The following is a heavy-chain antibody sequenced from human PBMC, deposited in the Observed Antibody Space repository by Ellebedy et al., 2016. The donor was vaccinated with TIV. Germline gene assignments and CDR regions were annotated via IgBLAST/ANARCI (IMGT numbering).Heavy chain of an antibody. CDR2: FYYSGIT. CDR1: CDSISSGGYY. V-gene: IGHV4-31*03. CDR3: ARGNDIRGYFPHFEY. D-gene: IGHD3-22*01. J-gene: IGHJ4*02. Sequence: MPSETLSLTCTVSCDSISSGGYYWSWIRQHPGKGLEWIGYFYYSGITKYNPSLKSRVTISVDTSKNQFSLSLSSVTAAETAVYYCARGNDIRGYFPHFEYWGQGTLVTVSS.